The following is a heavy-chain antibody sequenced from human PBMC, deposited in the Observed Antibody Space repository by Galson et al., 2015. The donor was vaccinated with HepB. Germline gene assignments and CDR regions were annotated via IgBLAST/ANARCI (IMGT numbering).Heavy chain of an antibody. Sequence: TLSLTCTVSGGSISTYYWSWIRQPPGKGLEWIGYISYSGSTNYNPSLKSRITISVDTSKNQLSLEVSSVTAADTAVYYCARRREESGDWRARATFDVWGQGTMVTVSS. D-gene: IGHD2-21*02. CDR2: ISYSGST. CDR1: GGSISTYY. V-gene: IGHV4-59*08. CDR3: ARRREESGDWRARATFDV. J-gene: IGHJ3*01.